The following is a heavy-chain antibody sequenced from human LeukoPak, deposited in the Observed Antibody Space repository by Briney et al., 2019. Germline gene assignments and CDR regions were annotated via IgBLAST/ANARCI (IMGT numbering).Heavy chain of an antibody. CDR3: ASGYCGGACQLGGVDM. Sequence: SETLSLTCTVSGGSISSRSYYWGWIRQPPGKGLEWIGSIYYRGSTNYNPSLKRRVTISLDTSGNQFSLKLSSVTAAYTAVYYCASGYCGGACQLGGVDMWGQGTMVTVSS. D-gene: IGHD2-21*02. CDR1: GGSISSRSYY. J-gene: IGHJ3*02. CDR2: IYYRGST. V-gene: IGHV4-39*07.